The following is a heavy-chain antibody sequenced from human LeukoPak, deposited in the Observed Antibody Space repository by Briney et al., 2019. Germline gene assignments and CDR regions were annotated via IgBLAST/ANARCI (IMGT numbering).Heavy chain of an antibody. CDR2: ISTGSRTI. CDR1: GFAFSDYS. CDR3: ARGPPLFDP. V-gene: IGHV3-48*01. J-gene: IGHJ5*02. Sequence: GGSLRLSCAASGFAFSDYSMNWVRQAPGKGLEWVSYISTGSRTIYYADSVKGRFTISRDNTKNSLFLQMNSLRAEDTAIYYCARGPPLFDPWGQGTLVTVSS.